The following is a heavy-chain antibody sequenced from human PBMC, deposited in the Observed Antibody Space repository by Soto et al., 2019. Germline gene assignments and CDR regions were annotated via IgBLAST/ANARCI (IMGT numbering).Heavy chain of an antibody. CDR2: TPGSGGSS. J-gene: IGHJ4*02. CDR3: ARGGSTGWFYFDF. D-gene: IGHD6-19*01. Sequence: PGGSLRLSCAASGFTFKSYAMNWVRQAPGKGLEWVASTPGSGGSSYYADSVKGRFTISRDKSKNTLYLDLNSLKAEDTAMYYCARGGSTGWFYFDFWAQGTQVPVSS. CDR1: GFTFKSYA. V-gene: IGHV3-23*01.